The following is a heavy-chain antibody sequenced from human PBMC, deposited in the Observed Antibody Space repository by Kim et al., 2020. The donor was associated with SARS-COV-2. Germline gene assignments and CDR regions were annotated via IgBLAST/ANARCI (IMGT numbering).Heavy chain of an antibody. J-gene: IGHJ6*02. D-gene: IGHD6-13*01. CDR2: IDTDGKT. V-gene: IGHV3-13*04. CDR1: GFTFSSYD. CDR3: VRGAVTGTYGMDV. Sequence: GGSLRLSCAASGFTFSSYDLHWARQPTGKGLEWVSAIDTDGKTYYPYSVKGRFTISRENAKNSVYLQMNSLRAGDTAVYYCVRGAVTGTYGMDVWGLGTT.